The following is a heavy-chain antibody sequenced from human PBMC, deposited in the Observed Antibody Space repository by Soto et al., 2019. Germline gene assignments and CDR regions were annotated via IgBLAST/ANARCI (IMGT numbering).Heavy chain of an antibody. D-gene: IGHD2-2*01. CDR2: ISGSGGST. CDR3: AKAGYCVSTSCYFPFDY. V-gene: IGHV3-23*01. J-gene: IGHJ4*02. Sequence: GGSLRLSCAASEFTFSTHAMTWVRQAPGKGLEWVSSISGSGGSTYYADSVKGRFTISRDNSKNTLYLQMNSLRAEDAAVHSCAKAGYCVSTSCYFPFDYWGQGTLVTVSS. CDR1: EFTFSTHA.